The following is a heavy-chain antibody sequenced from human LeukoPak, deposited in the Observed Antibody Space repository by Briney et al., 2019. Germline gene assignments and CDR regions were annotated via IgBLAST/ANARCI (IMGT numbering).Heavy chain of an antibody. Sequence: GGSLRLPCAAAGFTFTDYSMNWVRQAPGKGLEWVSTISSDSGHIYYADSVKGRFTISRDNAENSLYLQINSLRAEDTAVYYCASVPLNYHFWSGWGTFDYWGQGTLVTVSS. CDR1: GFTFTDYS. CDR2: ISSDSGHI. J-gene: IGHJ4*02. D-gene: IGHD3-3*01. V-gene: IGHV3-21*01. CDR3: ASVPLNYHFWSGWGTFDY.